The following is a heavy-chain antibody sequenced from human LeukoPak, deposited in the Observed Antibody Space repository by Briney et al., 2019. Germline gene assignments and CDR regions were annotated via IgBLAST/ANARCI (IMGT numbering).Heavy chain of an antibody. J-gene: IGHJ4*02. CDR3: ASGTTIAVDY. V-gene: IGHV3-21*01. Sequence: GGSLRLSCAASGFTFSSYSMNWVRQAPGKGLGWVSSISSSSSYIYYADSVKGRFTISRDNAKNSLYLQMNSLRAEDTAVYYCASGTTIAVDYWGQGTLVTVSS. CDR1: GFTFSSYS. D-gene: IGHD6-13*01. CDR2: ISSSSSYI.